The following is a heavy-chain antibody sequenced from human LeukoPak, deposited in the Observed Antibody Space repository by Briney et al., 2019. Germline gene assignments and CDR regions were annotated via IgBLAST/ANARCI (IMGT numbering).Heavy chain of an antibody. CDR2: INPNSGDT. V-gene: IGHV1-2*02. Sequence: ASVKVSCKTSGYTFTAYYIHWVRQAPGQGLAWMGWINPNSGDTNCSQKFQARVTMTSDTSISTAYMELSGLRSDDTAVYYCARENLYDSSGYYSGTRAPHFDYWGQGPLVTVSS. J-gene: IGHJ4*02. CDR3: ARENLYDSSGYYSGTRAPHFDY. CDR1: GYTFTAYY. D-gene: IGHD3-22*01.